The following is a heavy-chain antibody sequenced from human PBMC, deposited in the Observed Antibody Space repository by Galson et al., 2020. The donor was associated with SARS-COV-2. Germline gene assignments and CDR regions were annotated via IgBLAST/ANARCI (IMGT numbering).Heavy chain of an antibody. Sequence: SETLSLTCTVSGDSIRSYYWTWIRQPAGKGLEWIGRIYSSGTNYNPSLKSRVTMSIDTSKNQFSLELSSVTAADTAVYYCARNIGSLGHNWFDPWGQGTLVTVSS. CDR3: ARNIGSLGHNWFDP. CDR1: GDSIRSYY. J-gene: IGHJ5*02. V-gene: IGHV4-4*07. CDR2: IYSSGT. D-gene: IGHD1-26*01.